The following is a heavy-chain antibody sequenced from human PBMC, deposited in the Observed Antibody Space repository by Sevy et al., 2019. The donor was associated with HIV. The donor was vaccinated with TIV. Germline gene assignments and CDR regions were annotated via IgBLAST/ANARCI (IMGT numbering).Heavy chain of an antibody. Sequence: GGSLRLSCAASGFTFNVYEMNWVRQAPGKWLEWVSYISSGFSKSYADSVKGRFTISRDNTKNSLYLQMNSLRAEDTAVYYCTNYVHYWGQGTLVTVSS. V-gene: IGHV3-48*03. CDR1: GFTFNVYE. CDR2: ISSGFSK. J-gene: IGHJ4*02. CDR3: TNYVHY.